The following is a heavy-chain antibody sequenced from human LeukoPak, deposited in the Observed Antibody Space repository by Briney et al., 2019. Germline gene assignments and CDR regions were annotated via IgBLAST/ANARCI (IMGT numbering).Heavy chain of an antibody. D-gene: IGHD3-16*01. CDR1: GYTFTVYS. CDR3: ARDAFMINFDY. V-gene: IGHV7-4-1*02. Sequence: ASVTVSCKASGYTFTVYSINWLRQAPGQGLEWMGWITTSTGKPTYAQGFTGRFVFSLDTSVSTTYLHINSLKAEDTAVYYCARDAFMINFDYWGQGSLVTVSS. J-gene: IGHJ4*02. CDR2: ITTSTGKP.